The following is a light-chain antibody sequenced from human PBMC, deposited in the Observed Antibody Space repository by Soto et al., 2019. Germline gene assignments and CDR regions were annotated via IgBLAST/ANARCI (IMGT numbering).Light chain of an antibody. J-gene: IGLJ3*02. CDR3: CSYAGGNTLM. CDR2: ENT. Sequence: QSALTQPASVSGSPGQSITISCMGTHSDIGSYDLVSWYQQFPGKAPKLIIYENTRRPSGVYDRFSGSKSGNTASLTISGLQPEDESDYYCCSYAGGNTLMFGVGTKLTVL. CDR1: HSDIGSYDL. V-gene: IGLV2-23*01.